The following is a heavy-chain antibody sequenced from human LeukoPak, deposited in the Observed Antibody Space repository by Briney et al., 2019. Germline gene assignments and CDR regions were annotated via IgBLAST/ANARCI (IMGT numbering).Heavy chain of an antibody. CDR2: IWFDGSNK. CDR3: ARGSSAFTFDTSGYYNEY. CDR1: GFTFSSYG. V-gene: IGHV3-33*01. Sequence: PGRSLRLSCVASGFTFSSYGMQWVRQAPGKGLEWVAVIWFDGSNKYYADSVKGRFTVSRDNSKSTLYLQMNSLRAEDTAVYYCARGSSAFTFDTSGYYNEYWGQGTLVTVSS. J-gene: IGHJ4*02. D-gene: IGHD3-22*01.